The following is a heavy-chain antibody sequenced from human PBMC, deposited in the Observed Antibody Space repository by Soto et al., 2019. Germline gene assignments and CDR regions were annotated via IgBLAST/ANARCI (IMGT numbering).Heavy chain of an antibody. CDR1: GYTFTSYY. V-gene: IGHV1-46*03. D-gene: IGHD2-2*01. Sequence: ASVKVSCKASGYTFTSYYMHWVRQAPGQGLEWMGIINPSGGSTSYAQKFQGRVTMTRDTSTSTVYMELSSLRSEDTAVYYCARVRECSSTSCYHWFDPWGQGTLVTVSS. J-gene: IGHJ5*02. CDR3: ARVRECSSTSCYHWFDP. CDR2: INPSGGST.